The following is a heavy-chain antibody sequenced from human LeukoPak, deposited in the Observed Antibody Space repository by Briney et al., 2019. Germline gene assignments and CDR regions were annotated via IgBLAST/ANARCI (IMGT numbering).Heavy chain of an antibody. CDR1: GYTFTGYY. D-gene: IGHD1-26*01. J-gene: IGHJ4*02. CDR2: INPNTGGT. Sequence: ASVKVSCKASGYTFTGYYMHWVRQAPGQGLEWMAWINPNTGGTNYAQKFQGRVTMTRDTSISTAYMELSRLGSDDTAVYYCATFAGEHQAPFDYWGQGTLVTVSS. V-gene: IGHV1-2*02. CDR3: ATFAGEHQAPFDY.